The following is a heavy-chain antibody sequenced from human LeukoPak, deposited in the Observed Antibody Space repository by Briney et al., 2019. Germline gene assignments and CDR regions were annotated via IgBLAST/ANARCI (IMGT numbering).Heavy chain of an antibody. J-gene: IGHJ4*02. Sequence: NPSETLSLTCIVSGDSISRYYWSWIRQPPGKGLEWIAYIYSSGNTNYNPSLKSRVTISEDTSKNQFSLKLGSVTAADTAVYYCARGDRRDGYRFDSWGQGTLVTVSP. V-gene: IGHV4-59*01. D-gene: IGHD5-24*01. CDR3: ARGDRRDGYRFDS. CDR1: GDSISRYY. CDR2: IYSSGNT.